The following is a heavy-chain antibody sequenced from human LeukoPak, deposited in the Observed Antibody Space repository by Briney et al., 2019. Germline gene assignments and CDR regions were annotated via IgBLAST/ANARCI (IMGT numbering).Heavy chain of an antibody. CDR3: ARWGIIGHDAFDI. CDR2: IRHDGNEE. CDR1: GFLFSKYG. V-gene: IGHV3-30*02. J-gene: IGHJ3*02. D-gene: IGHD2/OR15-2a*01. Sequence: PGGSLRLSCGASGFLFSKYGMHGLRQAPGRALEGLAFIRHDGNEEWYVDSVRGRFTISRDNSKNTVFLQMNSRRADDTAVYYSARWGIIGHDAFDIWGQGTMVTVSS.